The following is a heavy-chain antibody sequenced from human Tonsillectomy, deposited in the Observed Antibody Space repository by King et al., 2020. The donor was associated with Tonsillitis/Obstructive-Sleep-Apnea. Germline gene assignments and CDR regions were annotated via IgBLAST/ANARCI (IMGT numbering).Heavy chain of an antibody. V-gene: IGHV4-39*01. D-gene: IGHD6-6*01. CDR3: ARQSIAAPRLEN. CDR1: GGSISSSSYY. J-gene: IGHJ4*02. CDR2: IYYSGST. Sequence: QLQESGPGLVKPSETLSLTCTVSGGSISSSSYYWGWIRQPPGKGLEWIGSIYYSGSTYYTPSLKSRVTISVDTSKNQFSLKLSSVTAADTAVYYCARQSIAAPRLENWGQGTLVTVSS.